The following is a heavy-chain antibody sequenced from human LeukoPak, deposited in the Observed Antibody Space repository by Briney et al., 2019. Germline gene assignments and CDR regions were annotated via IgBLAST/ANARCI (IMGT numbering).Heavy chain of an antibody. D-gene: IGHD3-9*01. Sequence: GGSLRLSCAASGITFSSYAISWVRQAPGKGLEWVSIISASGHISNYAESVKGRFTISRDNSKNSLYLQMNSLRPEDTAVYYCVRSYRDLTGYYNHFGYWGQGNLVTVSS. CDR3: VRSYRDLTGYYNHFGY. J-gene: IGHJ4*02. CDR1: GITFSSYA. CDR2: ISASGHIS. V-gene: IGHV3-23*01.